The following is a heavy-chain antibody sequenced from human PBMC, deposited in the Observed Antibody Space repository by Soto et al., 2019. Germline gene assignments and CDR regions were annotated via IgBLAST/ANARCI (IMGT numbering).Heavy chain of an antibody. CDR1: GFTFSSYA. J-gene: IGHJ6*03. CDR3: ARDPRSDYYYYYMDV. V-gene: IGHV3-23*01. CDR2: ISGSGGST. Sequence: PGGSLRLSCAASGFTFSSYAMSWVRQAPGKGLEWVSAISGSGGSTYYADYVKGRFTISRHNSKNTLYLQMNSLRAEDTAVYYCARDPRSDYYYYYMDVWGKGTTVTVSS. D-gene: IGHD3-10*01.